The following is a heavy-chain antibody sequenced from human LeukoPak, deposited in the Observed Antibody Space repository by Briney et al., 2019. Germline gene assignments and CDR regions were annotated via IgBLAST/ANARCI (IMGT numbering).Heavy chain of an antibody. J-gene: IGHJ4*02. CDR2: TYYRSKWYN. CDR3: AKYRVYCSSTSCQHY. V-gene: IGHV6-1*01. Sequence: SQTLSLTCAISGDSVSSNSAAWTWIRQSPSRGLEWLGRTYYRSKWYNDYAVSVKSRITINPDTSKNQFSLQLNSVTPEDTAVYYCAKYRVYCSSTSCQHYWGQGTLVTVSS. D-gene: IGHD2-2*01. CDR1: GDSVSSNSAA.